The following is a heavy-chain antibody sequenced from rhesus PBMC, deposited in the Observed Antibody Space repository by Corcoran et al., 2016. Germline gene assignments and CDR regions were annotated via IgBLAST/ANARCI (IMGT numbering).Heavy chain of an antibody. D-gene: IGHD6-13*01. CDR1: GFPFMSVG. Sequence: EVQLVASGGGWVQPGGSRRTSGGACGFPFMSVGMHGGPRAPGRGWEGGAVISYDGSQKYYAGSVKDRFTISRDNSKNMLYFQMNNLKLEDTAVYYCATHSSWSVEYFEFWGQGALVTVSS. J-gene: IGHJ1*01. CDR3: ATHSSWSVEYFEF. CDR2: ISYDGSQK. V-gene: IGHV3-54*02.